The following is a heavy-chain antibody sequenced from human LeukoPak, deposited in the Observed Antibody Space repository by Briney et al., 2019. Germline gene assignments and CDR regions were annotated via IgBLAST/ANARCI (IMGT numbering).Heavy chain of an antibody. V-gene: IGHV4-31*03. CDR3: ARDCLARGGRDCYGYYYGMDV. Sequence: SETLSLTCTVSGGSISSGGYYWSWIRQHPGKGLEWIGYIYYGGTAYYNPSLKSRVTISVDKSKNQFSLKLSSVTAADTAVYFCARDCLARGGRDCYGYYYGMDVWGQGTTVTVSS. CDR2: IYYGGTA. J-gene: IGHJ6*02. D-gene: IGHD2-21*02. CDR1: GGSISSGGYY.